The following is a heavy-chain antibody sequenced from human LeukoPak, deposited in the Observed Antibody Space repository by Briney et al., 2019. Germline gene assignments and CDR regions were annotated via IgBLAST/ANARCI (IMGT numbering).Heavy chain of an antibody. V-gene: IGHV3-23*01. D-gene: IGHD3-10*01. CDR3: AKGDYYGSGSFFKNGMDV. CDR1: GFTFSSYA. Sequence: GGSLRLSCAASGFTFSSYAMSWVRQAPGKGLEWVSAVTASASNTYYADSVKGRFTISRDNSKNTLYLQVNSLRAEDTAVYYCAKGDYYGSGSFFKNGMDVWGQGTTVTVSS. CDR2: VTASASNT. J-gene: IGHJ6*02.